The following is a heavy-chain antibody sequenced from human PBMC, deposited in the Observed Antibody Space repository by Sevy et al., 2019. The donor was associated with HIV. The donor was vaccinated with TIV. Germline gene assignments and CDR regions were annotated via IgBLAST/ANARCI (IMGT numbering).Heavy chain of an antibody. V-gene: IGHV3-33*01. CDR1: GFTFSTYD. CDR2: IGYDGSNK. J-gene: IGHJ4*02. D-gene: IGHD6-19*01. Sequence: GGSLRLSCAASGFTFSTYDIHWVRQAPGKWLEWVAAVIGYDGSNKYYADSVKGRFTISRDNSKNTLYLQMNSLRAGDTAVYYCARESGSDWYLDYWGQGTLVTVSS. CDR3: ARESGSDWYLDY.